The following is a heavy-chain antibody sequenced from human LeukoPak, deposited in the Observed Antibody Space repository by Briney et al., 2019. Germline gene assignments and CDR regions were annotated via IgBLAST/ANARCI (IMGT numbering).Heavy chain of an antibody. CDR1: GFTVSSNY. CDR2: IYSGGST. Sequence: GGSLRLSCAASGFTVSSNYMNWVRQAPGKGLEWVSVIYSGGSTYYADSVKGRFTISRDNSKNTLNLQLNSLRAEDTAVYYCAREQPNREFDHWGQGTLVTVSS. V-gene: IGHV3-66*01. CDR3: AREQPNREFDH. D-gene: IGHD1-14*01. J-gene: IGHJ4*02.